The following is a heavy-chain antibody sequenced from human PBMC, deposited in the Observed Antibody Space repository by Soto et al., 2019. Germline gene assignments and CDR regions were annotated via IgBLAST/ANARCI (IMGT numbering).Heavy chain of an antibody. CDR1: GSTFSSSA. CDR3: SRNTSGRQGSTLDI. V-gene: IGHV3-23*01. J-gene: IGHJ3*02. CDR2: ISGSGSVT. Sequence: RRLSCAASGSTFSSSAMTWVRQAPGKGLEWVSAISGSGSVTYYTSSVRGRFTISRDNSRNTLYLQMNNLRAEDTAVYYCSRNTSGRQGSTLDIWGQGTMVTV. D-gene: IGHD6-19*01.